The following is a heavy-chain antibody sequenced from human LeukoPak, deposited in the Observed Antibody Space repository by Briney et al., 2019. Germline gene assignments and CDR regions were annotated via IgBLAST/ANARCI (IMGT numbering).Heavy chain of an antibody. V-gene: IGHV4-59*01. J-gene: IGHJ1*01. D-gene: IGHD5-12*01. CDR3: ARMDIVTELYFQH. Sequence: PSETLSLTCTVSGGSISSYYWSWIRQPPGKGLEWMGYIYYSGSTNYNPSLKSRVTISVDTSKNQFSLKLSSVTAADTAVYYCARMDIVTELYFQHWGQGTLVTVSS. CDR1: GGSISSYY. CDR2: IYYSGST.